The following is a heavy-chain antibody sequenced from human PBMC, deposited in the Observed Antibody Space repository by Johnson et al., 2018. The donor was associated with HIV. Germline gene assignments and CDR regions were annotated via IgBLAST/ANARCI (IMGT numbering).Heavy chain of an antibody. Sequence: QVQLVESGGGVVQPGRSLRLSCAASGFTFSSYGMPWVRQAPGKGLEWVAVIWYDGSNKYYADSVKGRFTISRDNSKNTLYLQMNSLRAAATAVYYCAKDRWDYNFLVDAFDIGGQGTMVTVPS. D-gene: IGHD3-3*01. CDR2: IWYDGSNK. J-gene: IGHJ3*02. CDR1: GFTFSSYG. V-gene: IGHV3-33*06. CDR3: AKDRWDYNFLVDAFDI.